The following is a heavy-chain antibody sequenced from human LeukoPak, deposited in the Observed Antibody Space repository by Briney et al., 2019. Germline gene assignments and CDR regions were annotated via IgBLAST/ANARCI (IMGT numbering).Heavy chain of an antibody. CDR2: IKSKTHGGTT. Sequence: PGGSLRLSCAASGFTFINAWMSWVRQAPGKGLEWVGRIKSKTHGGTTDYAAPVKDRFTISRDDSQNMVYLQMNSLKAEDTALYYCTISPAPGLDYWGQGTLVTVSS. CDR3: TISPAPGLDY. V-gene: IGHV3-15*01. CDR1: GFTFINAW. D-gene: IGHD2-2*01. J-gene: IGHJ4*02.